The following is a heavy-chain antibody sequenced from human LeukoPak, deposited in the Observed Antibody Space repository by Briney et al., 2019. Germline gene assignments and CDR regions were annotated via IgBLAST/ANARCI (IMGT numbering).Heavy chain of an antibody. J-gene: IGHJ4*02. Sequence: GSLRLSCAASGFTFSSYAMSWVRQAPGKGLEWVSAISGSGGSTYYADSVKGRFTISRDNSKNTLYLQMNSLRAEDTAVYYCAKDPQVLRYFDWFSVSYFDYWGQGTLVTDSS. CDR2: ISGSGGST. V-gene: IGHV3-23*01. CDR3: AKDPQVLRYFDWFSVSYFDY. CDR1: GFTFSSYA. D-gene: IGHD3-9*01.